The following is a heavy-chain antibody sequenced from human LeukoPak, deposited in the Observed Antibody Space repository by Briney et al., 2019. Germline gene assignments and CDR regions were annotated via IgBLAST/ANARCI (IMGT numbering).Heavy chain of an antibody. D-gene: IGHD3-10*01. CDR2: INHSGST. V-gene: IGHV4-34*01. CDR3: ARELDHSLLGSGSDYPYYYSYYYMDV. Sequence: PSETLSLTCAVYGGSFSGYYWSWIRQPPGKGLEWMGEINHSGSTNYNPSLKSRVTISVDTSKNQFSLKLSSVTAADTAVYYCARELDHSLLGSGSDYPYYYSYYYMDVWGKGTTVTVSS. J-gene: IGHJ6*03. CDR1: GGSFSGYY.